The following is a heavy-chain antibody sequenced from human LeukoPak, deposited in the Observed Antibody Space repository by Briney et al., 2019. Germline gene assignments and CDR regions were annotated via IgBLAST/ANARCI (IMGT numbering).Heavy chain of an antibody. CDR2: ISSNDGSS. CDR1: GFTFSNYA. D-gene: IGHD5-24*01. Sequence: GGALRLSCAASGFTFSNYAMHWVRQAPGKGLEYVSAISSNDGSSYYAHSVKGRFTISRDNSRNTLYLQMNSRRAEDTAVYYCAKGGDGYNSPRNYWGQGTLVTVSS. V-gene: IGHV3-64*01. CDR3: AKGGDGYNSPRNY. J-gene: IGHJ4*02.